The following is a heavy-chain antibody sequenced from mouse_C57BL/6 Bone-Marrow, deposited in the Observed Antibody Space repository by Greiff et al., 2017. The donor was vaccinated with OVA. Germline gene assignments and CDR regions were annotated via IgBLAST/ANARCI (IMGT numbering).Heavy chain of an antibody. CDR1: GYAFSSYW. J-gene: IGHJ3*01. Sequence: QVQLQHSGAELVKPGASVKISCKASGYAFSSYWMNWVKQRPGKGLEWIGQIYPGDGDTNYNGKFKGKATLTADKSSSTAYMQLSSLTSEDSAVYFCAMGDYDEEAWFAYWGQGTLVTVSA. CDR2: IYPGDGDT. D-gene: IGHD2-4*01. V-gene: IGHV1-80*01. CDR3: AMGDYDEEAWFAY.